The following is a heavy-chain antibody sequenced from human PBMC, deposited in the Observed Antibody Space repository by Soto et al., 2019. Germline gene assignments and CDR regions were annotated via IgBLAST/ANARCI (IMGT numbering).Heavy chain of an antibody. Sequence: SETLSLTCTVPGGSISSGGYYWSWIRQHPGKGLEWIGYIYYSGSTYCNPSLKSRVTISVDTSKDQFSLKLSSVTAADTAVYYCARDFTDSSGPTLGMGVWGQGTTVTVSS. V-gene: IGHV4-31*03. J-gene: IGHJ6*02. CDR1: GGSISSGGYY. CDR2: IYYSGST. D-gene: IGHD6-19*01. CDR3: ARDFTDSSGPTLGMGV.